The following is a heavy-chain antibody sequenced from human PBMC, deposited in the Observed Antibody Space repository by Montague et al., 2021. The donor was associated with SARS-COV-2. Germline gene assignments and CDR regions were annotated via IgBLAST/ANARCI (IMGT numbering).Heavy chain of an antibody. D-gene: IGHD6-19*01. J-gene: IGHJ2*01. Sequence: VKPTQTLTLTCTFSGFSVSTSGLCVSWIRQPPGKALEWLALIDWGDDTYYSTSLKTRLAISKDTSKNQVVLTMTDMDPVDTGTYYCARIPEYSSGGGPDWYFDLWGRGTLATVSS. CDR3: ARIPEYSSGGGPDWYFDL. V-gene: IGHV2-70*01. CDR2: IDWGDDT. CDR1: GFSVSTSGLC.